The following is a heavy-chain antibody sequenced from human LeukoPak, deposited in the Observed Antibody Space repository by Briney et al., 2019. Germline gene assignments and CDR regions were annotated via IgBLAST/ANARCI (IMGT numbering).Heavy chain of an antibody. J-gene: IGHJ4*02. CDR2: IRYDGSNK. Sequence: PGGSLRLSCAASGFTFSTYGMHWVRQAPGKGLEWVAFIRYDGSNKYYSDSVKGRFTISRDNAKNSLYLQMNSLRAEDTAVYYCARSASRPHTDFDYWGQGTLVTVSS. CDR3: ARSASRPHTDFDY. CDR1: GFTFSTYG. V-gene: IGHV3-30*02.